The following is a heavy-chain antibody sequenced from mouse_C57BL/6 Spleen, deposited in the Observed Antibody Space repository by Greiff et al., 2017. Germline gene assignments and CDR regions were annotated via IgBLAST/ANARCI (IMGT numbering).Heavy chain of an antibody. Sequence: VQLQQSGPELVKPGASVKISCKASGYTFTDYYMNWVKQSHGKSLEWIGDINPNNGGTSYNQKFKGKATLTVDKSSSTAYMELRSLTSEDSAVYYCARGGYDDAMDDWGQGTSVTVSS. CDR2: INPNNGGT. J-gene: IGHJ4*01. CDR3: ARGGYDDAMDD. CDR1: GYTFTDYY. V-gene: IGHV1-26*01. D-gene: IGHD2-2*01.